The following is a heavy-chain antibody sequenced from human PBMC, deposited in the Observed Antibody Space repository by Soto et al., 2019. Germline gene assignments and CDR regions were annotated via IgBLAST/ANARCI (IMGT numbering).Heavy chain of an antibody. D-gene: IGHD5-18*01. CDR1: GASLTREW. J-gene: IGHJ4*02. CDR2: IYHSGLS. CDR3: AGHLPYSVFL. Sequence: QVQLQESGPGLVRPSATLSLTCVVSGASLTREWWRWVRQPPGKGLEWIGEIYHSGLSNYNPSLKGRVTMSLDKSRNQFSLSLESVTAADTAVYFCAGHLPYSVFLWGRGTLVTVSS. V-gene: IGHV4-4*02.